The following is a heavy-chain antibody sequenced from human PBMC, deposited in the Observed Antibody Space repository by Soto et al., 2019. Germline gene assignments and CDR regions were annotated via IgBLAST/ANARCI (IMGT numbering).Heavy chain of an antibody. J-gene: IGHJ4*02. CDR1: GGSISSYY. Sequence: PSETLSLTCTVSGGSISSYYWSWIRQPPGKGLEWIGYIYYSGSTNYNPSLKSRVTISVDTSKNQFSLKLSSVTAADTAVYYCASDVAPDAAAYYFDYWGQVTLVTVSS. CDR2: IYYSGST. V-gene: IGHV4-59*01. D-gene: IGHD2-15*01. CDR3: ASDVAPDAAAYYFDY.